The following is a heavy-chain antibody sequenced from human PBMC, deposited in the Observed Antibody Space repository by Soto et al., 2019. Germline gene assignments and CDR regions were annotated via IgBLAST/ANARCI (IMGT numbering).Heavy chain of an antibody. CDR2: ISAYNGNT. J-gene: IGHJ6*02. Sequence: GASVKVSCKASGYTFTSYGISWVRQAPGQGLEWMGWISAYNGNTNYAQKLQGRVTMTTDTSTSTAYMELRSLRSDDTAVYYCARDWGIAVAADYYGTDVWGQGTTVTVSS. CDR3: ARDWGIAVAADYYGTDV. V-gene: IGHV1-18*01. D-gene: IGHD6-19*01. CDR1: GYTFTSYG.